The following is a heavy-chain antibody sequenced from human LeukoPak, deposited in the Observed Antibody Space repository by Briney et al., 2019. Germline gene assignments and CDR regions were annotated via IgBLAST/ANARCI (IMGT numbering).Heavy chain of an antibody. Sequence: SETLSLTCAVYGGSFSGYYWSWIRQPPGKGLEWIGEINHSGSTNYNPSLKSRVTISVDTSKNQFSLKLSSVTAADTAVYYCAXSNXGYDWKDAFDIWGQGTMVTVSS. D-gene: IGHD5-12*01. CDR2: INHSGST. V-gene: IGHV4-34*01. CDR3: AXSNXGYDWKDAFDI. J-gene: IGHJ3*02. CDR1: GGSFSGYY.